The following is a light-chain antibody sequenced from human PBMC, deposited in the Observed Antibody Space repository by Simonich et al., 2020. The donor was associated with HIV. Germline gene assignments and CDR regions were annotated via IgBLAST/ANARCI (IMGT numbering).Light chain of an antibody. Sequence: DIQMTQSPSSLSASVGDRVTITCRASQGISNYLAWYQQKPGKVPKLLLYAASTLESGVPSRFSGSGSGTAFTLTISSLQAEDVAVYYCQQYYSTPPTFGQGTKVEIK. CDR2: AAS. CDR3: QQYYSTPPT. J-gene: IGKJ1*01. V-gene: IGKV1-27*01. CDR1: QGISNY.